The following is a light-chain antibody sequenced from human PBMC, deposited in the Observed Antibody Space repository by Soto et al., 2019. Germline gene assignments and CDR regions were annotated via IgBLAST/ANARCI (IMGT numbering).Light chain of an antibody. CDR1: SSNIGSAP. CDR2: NNN. V-gene: IGLV1-44*01. CDR3: AAWDDSLSALV. Sequence: QAVVTQPPSASGTPGQRVTISCSGSSSNIGSAPVNWYRQLPGTAPHLLIYNNNQRPSGVPDRVSGSKSGTSASLAISGLQSEDEADYYCAAWDDSLSALVFGGGTKLTVL. J-gene: IGLJ2*01.